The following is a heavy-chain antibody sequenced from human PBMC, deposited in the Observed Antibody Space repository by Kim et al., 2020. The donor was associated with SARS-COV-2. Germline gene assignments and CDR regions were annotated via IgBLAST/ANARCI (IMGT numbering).Heavy chain of an antibody. CDR1: GGSISSSTYY. D-gene: IGHD1-26*01. V-gene: IGHV4-39*02. CDR2: IDYSGNT. CDR3: ATVRGATSGSFDY. Sequence: SETLSLTCTVSGGSISSSTYYWGWIRQPPGKGLEWIGSIDYSGNTYYNPSLKSRVTISVDTSKNQFSLKLSSVTAADTAVYYCATVRGATSGSFDYWGQGTLVTVSS. J-gene: IGHJ4*02.